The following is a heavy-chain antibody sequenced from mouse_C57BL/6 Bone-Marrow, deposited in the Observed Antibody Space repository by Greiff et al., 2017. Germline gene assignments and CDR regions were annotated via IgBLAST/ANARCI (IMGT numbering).Heavy chain of an antibody. J-gene: IGHJ4*01. CDR2: ISYSGST. CDR3: ARNYGSSYAMDY. V-gene: IGHV3-8*01. D-gene: IGHD1-1*01. Sequence: EVQLVESGPGLAKPSQTLSLTCSVTGYSNTSDYWNWIRKFPGNKLEYMGYISYSGSTYYNPSLKSRISITRDTSKNQYYLQLHSVTTEDTATYYCARNYGSSYAMDYWGQGTSVTVSS. CDR1: GYSNTSDY.